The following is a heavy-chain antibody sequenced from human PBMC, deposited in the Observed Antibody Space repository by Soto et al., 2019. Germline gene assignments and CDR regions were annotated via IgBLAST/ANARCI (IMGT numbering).Heavy chain of an antibody. CDR1: GVTFSSYE. CDR2: ISVSGTMR. Sequence: QLVESGGGSVQPGRSLRLSCAPSGVTFSSYEMNWVRQAPGKGLEWVSYISVSGTMRFYADAVKGRFTSSRDNTKKILYLQMNSLRAEDTALYYCATAGLTGTVWGQGTTVTVSS. D-gene: IGHD3-9*01. V-gene: IGHV3-48*03. CDR3: ATAGLTGTV. J-gene: IGHJ6*02.